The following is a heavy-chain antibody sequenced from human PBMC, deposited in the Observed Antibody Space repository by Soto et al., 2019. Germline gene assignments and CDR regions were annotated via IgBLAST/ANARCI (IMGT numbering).Heavy chain of an antibody. Sequence: ASVKVSCKASGYTFTSYGISWVRRAPGQGLEWMGWISAYNGNTNYAQKLQGRVTMTTDTSTSTAYMELRSLRSDDTAVYYCARAPSLILYASKLLYMDVWGKGTTVTVSS. D-gene: IGHD3-10*01. CDR2: ISAYNGNT. V-gene: IGHV1-18*01. CDR1: GYTFTSYG. CDR3: ARAPSLILYASKLLYMDV. J-gene: IGHJ6*03.